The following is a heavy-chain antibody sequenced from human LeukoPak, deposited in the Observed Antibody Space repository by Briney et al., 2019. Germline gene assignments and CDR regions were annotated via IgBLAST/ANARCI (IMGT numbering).Heavy chain of an antibody. CDR3: ARVYQGSSSYYFYFDY. D-gene: IGHD3-22*01. V-gene: IGHV4-59*01. J-gene: IGHJ4*02. CDR2: IYYSGST. CDR1: GGSISSYY. Sequence: SETLSLTCTVSGGSISSYYWSWIRQPPGKGLEWIGYIYYSGSTNYNPSLKSRVTISVDTSKNQFSLKLSSVTAADTAVYYCARVYQGSSSYYFYFDYWGQGTLVTVSS.